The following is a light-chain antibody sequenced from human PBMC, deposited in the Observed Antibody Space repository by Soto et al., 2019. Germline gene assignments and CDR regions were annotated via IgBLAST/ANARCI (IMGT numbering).Light chain of an antibody. Sequence: DIQMTQSPSSLSASVGDRVTITCRASQSVISYLNWYQQKEGRAPKLLIFAASSLQSGVPSRFSGGGSGSAFTLTITSLQPEDFATYFCLQTYSTPFSFGPGTKVDIK. CDR1: QSVISY. CDR2: AAS. CDR3: LQTYSTPFS. V-gene: IGKV1-39*01. J-gene: IGKJ3*01.